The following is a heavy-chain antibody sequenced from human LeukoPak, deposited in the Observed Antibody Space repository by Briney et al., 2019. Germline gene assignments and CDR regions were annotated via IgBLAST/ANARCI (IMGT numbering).Heavy chain of an antibody. D-gene: IGHD2-2*02. CDR3: ARGCSSTSCYKGWFDP. V-gene: IGHV3-21*01. J-gene: IGHJ5*02. CDR2: ISSSSSYI. CDR1: GFTLSSYS. Sequence: PGGSLILSCAASGFTLSSYSMNWVRQAPGKGLEWVSSISSSSSYIYYADSVKGRFTISRDNAKNSLYLQMNSLRAEDTAVYYCARGCSSTSCYKGWFDPWGQGTLSPSPQ.